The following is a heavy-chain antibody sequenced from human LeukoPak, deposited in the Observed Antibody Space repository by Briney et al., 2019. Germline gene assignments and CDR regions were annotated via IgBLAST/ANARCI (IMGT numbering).Heavy chain of an antibody. Sequence: GESLKIPCKGSGYSFTSYWIGWVRQMPGKGLEWMGIIYPGDSDTRYSPSFQGQVTISADKSISTAYLQWSSLKASDTAMYYCARVYDFWSGYYGSSDYYGMDVWGQGTTVTVSS. CDR2: IYPGDSDT. D-gene: IGHD3-3*01. J-gene: IGHJ6*02. V-gene: IGHV5-51*01. CDR1: GYSFTSYW. CDR3: ARVYDFWSGYYGSSDYYGMDV.